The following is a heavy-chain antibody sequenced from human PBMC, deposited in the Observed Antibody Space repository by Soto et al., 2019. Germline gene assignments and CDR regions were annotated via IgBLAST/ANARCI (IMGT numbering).Heavy chain of an antibody. V-gene: IGHV1-24*01. Sequence: ASVKVSCKVSGYTLTELSMHWVRQAPGKGLEWMGGFDPEDGETIYAQKFQGRVTMTEDTSTDTAYMELSSLRSEDTAVYYCAAAAAGLFFDYMDVWGKGTTVTVSS. D-gene: IGHD6-13*01. CDR1: GYTLTELS. CDR2: FDPEDGET. CDR3: AAAAAGLFFDYMDV. J-gene: IGHJ6*03.